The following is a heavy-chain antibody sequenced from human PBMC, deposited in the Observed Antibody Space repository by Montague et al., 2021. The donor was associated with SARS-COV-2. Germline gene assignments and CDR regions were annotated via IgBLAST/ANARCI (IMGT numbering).Heavy chain of an antibody. CDR3: ARVGIGQWLVPNYYTLFDY. CDR2: ISSGSTI. J-gene: IGHJ4*02. V-gene: IGHV3-48*03. Sequence: SLSLSLSASGFPFSSYEMNWVRQAPGKGLERVSYISSGSTIYYAASVKGRFTISRDNAKNSMYLQMNSLRAEDTAVYYCARVGIGQWLVPNYYTLFDYWGQGTLVTVSS. D-gene: IGHD6-19*01. CDR1: GFPFSSYE.